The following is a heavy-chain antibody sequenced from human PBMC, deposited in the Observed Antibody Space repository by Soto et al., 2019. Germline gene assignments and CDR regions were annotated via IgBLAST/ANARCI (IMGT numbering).Heavy chain of an antibody. D-gene: IGHD2-15*01. CDR1: GGTFSSYT. J-gene: IGHJ6*03. V-gene: IGHV1-69*02. Sequence: QVQLVQSGAEVKKPGSSVKVSCKASGGTFSSYTISWVRQAPGQGLEWMGRIIPILGIANYAQKFQGRVTITADKSKSTAYMELSSLRSEDTAVYSYAGSPVSDIVVVVDATPSDSSYMDVWGKGTTVTVSS. CDR2: IIPILGIA. CDR3: AGSPVSDIVVVVDATPSDSSYMDV.